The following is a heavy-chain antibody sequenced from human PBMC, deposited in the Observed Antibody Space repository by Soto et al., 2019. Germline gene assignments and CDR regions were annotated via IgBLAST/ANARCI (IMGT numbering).Heavy chain of an antibody. V-gene: IGHV3-7*04. Sequence: EVQLVESGGGLVQPGGSLRLSCAASGFSFSSYWMIWVRQAPGKGPEWVADISQNGGETHYVDSVEGRFTISRDNAENSLYLQMISLTDEDTAIYYCARAAYLPLPSTWGQGTLVIVSS. J-gene: IGHJ5*02. CDR3: ARAAYLPLPST. CDR1: GFSFSSYW. D-gene: IGHD2-2*02. CDR2: ISQNGGET.